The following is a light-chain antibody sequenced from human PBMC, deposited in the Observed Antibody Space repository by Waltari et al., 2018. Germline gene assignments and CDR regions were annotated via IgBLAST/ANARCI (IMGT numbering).Light chain of an antibody. Sequence: HSALAQPASVSVSPGQSITISCTGTSSDVGANNYVSWYQQHPGKAPRLMIFDVNDRPAGVSYRFSGSKSGNAASLPISGLQAEDEADYYCCSLTRSNAWVFGGGTKLTVL. V-gene: IGLV2-14*03. CDR2: DVN. J-gene: IGLJ3*02. CDR3: CSLTRSNAWV. CDR1: SSDVGANNY.